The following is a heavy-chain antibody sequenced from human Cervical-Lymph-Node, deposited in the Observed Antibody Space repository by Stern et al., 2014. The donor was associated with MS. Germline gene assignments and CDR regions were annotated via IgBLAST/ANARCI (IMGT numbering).Heavy chain of an antibody. D-gene: IGHD4-17*01. CDR3: ARRTGGDYDLFDY. V-gene: IGHV7-4-1*02. CDR1: GYTFSNYA. J-gene: IGHJ4*02. Sequence: VQLVESGSELKKPGASVKVSCKASGYTFSNYAMNWVRQAPGQGLEWMGWINTNTGKPTYPQGFTGRFVFSLDTSVSTAYLQISSLNAEDTAVYYCARRTGGDYDLFDYWGQGTLVTVSS. CDR2: INTNTGKP.